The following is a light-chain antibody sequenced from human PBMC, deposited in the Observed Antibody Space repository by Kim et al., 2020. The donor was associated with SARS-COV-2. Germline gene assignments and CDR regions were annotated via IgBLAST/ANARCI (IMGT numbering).Light chain of an antibody. CDR2: GAT. CDR3: QQFGSAPRT. V-gene: IGKV3-20*01. J-gene: IGKJ1*01. Sequence: SPGERAYRSCRASQGLQSAYIAWYQQGPGQYPRILIFGATGRATVIPDRFSGSGSGTDFTLSISRLEPENFAVYYCQQFGSAPRTFGQGTKVDIK. CDR1: QGLQSAY.